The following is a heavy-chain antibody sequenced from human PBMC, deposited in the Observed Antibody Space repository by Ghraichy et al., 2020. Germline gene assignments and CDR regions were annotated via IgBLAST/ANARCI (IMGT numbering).Heavy chain of an antibody. CDR3: AREGGGYYYDSSGLYYFDY. D-gene: IGHD3-22*01. CDR2: ISSSSSYI. Sequence: GESLNISCAASGFTFSSYSMNWVRQAPGKGLEWVSSISSSSSYIYYADSVKGRFTISRDNAKNSLYLQMNSLRAEDTAVYYCAREGGGYYYDSSGLYYFDYWGQGTLVTVSS. J-gene: IGHJ4*02. CDR1: GFTFSSYS. V-gene: IGHV3-21*01.